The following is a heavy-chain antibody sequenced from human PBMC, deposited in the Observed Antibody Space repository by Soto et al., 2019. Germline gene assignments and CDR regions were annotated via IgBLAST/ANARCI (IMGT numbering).Heavy chain of an antibody. CDR1: GGSISSDNYF. Sequence: SETLSLTCTVSGGSISSDNYFWSWIRQHPGKGLEWIGYIYYSGSTYYNPSLRSRVTMSADTSKNQFSLKLNSVTAADTAVYYCTRDHFWARPPNLYYYYGMDVWGLGTTVTVSS. CDR2: IYYSGST. V-gene: IGHV4-31*03. CDR3: TRDHFWARPPNLYYYYGMDV. D-gene: IGHD3-3*02. J-gene: IGHJ6*02.